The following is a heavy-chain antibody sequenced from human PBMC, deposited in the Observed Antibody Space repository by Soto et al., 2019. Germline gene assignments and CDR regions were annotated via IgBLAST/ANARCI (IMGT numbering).Heavy chain of an antibody. CDR1: GFTFSSYE. D-gene: IGHD6-19*01. CDR3: ERDSSGWTFDY. J-gene: IGHJ4*02. CDR2: ISSSGSTI. V-gene: IGHV3-48*03. Sequence: SLRLSCAASGFTFSSYEMNWVRQAPGKGLEWVSYISSSGSTIYYADSVKGRFTISRDNAKNSLYLQMNSLRAEDTAVYYCERDSSGWTFDYWGQGTLVTVSS.